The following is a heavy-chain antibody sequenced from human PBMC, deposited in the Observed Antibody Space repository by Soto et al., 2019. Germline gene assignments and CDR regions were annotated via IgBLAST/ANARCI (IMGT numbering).Heavy chain of an antibody. CDR2: INTAKDNT. V-gene: IGHV1-3*04. CDR1: GYTFTSYA. Sequence: QVQLVQSGAEVKKPGASVKVSCKASGYTFTSYAIHWLRQAPGQRLEWMGWINTAKDNTRYSEKFQGRVTITRDTSATIVHMELSSLRSEDTAGYYCARGSSWSYFDYWGQGTLVTVSS. J-gene: IGHJ4*02. CDR3: ARGSSWSYFDY. D-gene: IGHD6-13*01.